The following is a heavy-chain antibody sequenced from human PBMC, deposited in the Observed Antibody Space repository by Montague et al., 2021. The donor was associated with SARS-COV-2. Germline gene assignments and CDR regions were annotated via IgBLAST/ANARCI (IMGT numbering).Heavy chain of an antibody. CDR1: GGSISRFY. D-gene: IGHD2-15*01. J-gene: IGHJ4*02. CDR2: ISDTWST. CDR3: ARHYRATLPAVY. V-gene: IGHV4-59*08. Sequence: SETLSLTCTVSGGSISRFYWGWFRRPPVKRLEWIGYISDTWSTNYNPSLTSRITMSVDTSKNQFSLKVNSVTAADTAVYYCARHYRATLPAVYWGQGTLVTVSS.